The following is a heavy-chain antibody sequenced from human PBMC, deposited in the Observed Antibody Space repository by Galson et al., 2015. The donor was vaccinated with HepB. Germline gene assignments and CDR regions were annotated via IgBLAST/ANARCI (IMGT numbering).Heavy chain of an antibody. CDR1: GGTFSSYG. V-gene: IGHV1-69*13. CDR3: VGDNMGRIAAAVPNWFDP. Sequence: SVKVSCKASGGTFSSYGISWVRQAPGQGLEWMGGIIPTFGMANYAQKFQGRVTITADESTSTAYMELSSLRSEDTAVYYCVGDNMGRIAAAVPNWFDPWGQGTLVTVSS. J-gene: IGHJ5*02. D-gene: IGHD6-13*01. CDR2: IIPTFGMA.